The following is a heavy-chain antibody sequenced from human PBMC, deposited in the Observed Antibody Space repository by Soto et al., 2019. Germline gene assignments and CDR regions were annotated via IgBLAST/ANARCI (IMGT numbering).Heavy chain of an antibody. D-gene: IGHD3-22*01. CDR1: GGSISRSSYY. Sequence: QLQLQESGPGLVKPSETLSLTCTVSGGSISRSSYYWGWIRQPPGKGLEWIGSLHYSGSTQYNASLRSRAXXWXETXKDQCSLKLRSMSAADTAVYYCAMRREYYYGSIDYWGQGTLVTVSS. CDR3: AMRREYYYGSIDY. V-gene: IGHV4-39*01. J-gene: IGHJ4*02. CDR2: LHYSGST.